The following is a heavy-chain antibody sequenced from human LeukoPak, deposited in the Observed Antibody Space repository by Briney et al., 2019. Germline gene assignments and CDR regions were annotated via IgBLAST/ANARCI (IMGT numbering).Heavy chain of an antibody. V-gene: IGHV3-7*01. CDR3: ARDWELSRDY. CDR1: GFTSNTLW. J-gene: IGHJ4*02. D-gene: IGHD1-7*01. Sequence: PGGCLRLSSAASGFTSNTLWVSWVCPAPGKGLEWVANINEGGSAEYYAESEKGRFTISRDNAENSVHLQMNSLRAEDTAVYYCARDWELSRDYWGQGTLVTVSS. CDR2: INEGGSAE.